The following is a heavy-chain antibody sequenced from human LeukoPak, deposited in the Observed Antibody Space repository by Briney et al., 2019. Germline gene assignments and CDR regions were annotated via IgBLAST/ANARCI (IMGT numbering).Heavy chain of an antibody. CDR3: ARSSCPNNRCTYYLDY. J-gene: IGHJ4*02. Sequence: PGGSLRLSCAASGFTFSNFAMRWVRQAPGKGLEWVSAISRSGETTVYADSMRGRFTMSRDNSKNTLYLQMNSLGAEDTAVYYCARSSCPNNRCTYYLDYRGQGTLVTVSS. CDR1: GFTFSNFA. V-gene: IGHV3-23*01. D-gene: IGHD2-8*01. CDR2: ISRSGETT.